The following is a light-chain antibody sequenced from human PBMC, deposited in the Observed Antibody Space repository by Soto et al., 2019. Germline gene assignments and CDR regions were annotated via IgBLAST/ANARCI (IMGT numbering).Light chain of an antibody. CDR1: QSVSSY. V-gene: IGKV3-11*01. CDR3: QQRSNWPRT. CDR2: DAS. J-gene: IGKJ1*01. Sequence: EIVLTQSPATLSVSPWDRATLSCGASQSVSSYLAWYQQKPGQAPRLLIYDASNRATGIPARFSGSGSGTDFTLTISSLEPEDFAVYYRQQRSNWPRTFGQGTKVDIK.